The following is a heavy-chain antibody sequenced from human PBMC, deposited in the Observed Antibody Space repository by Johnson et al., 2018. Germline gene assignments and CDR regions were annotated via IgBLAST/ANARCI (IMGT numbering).Heavy chain of an antibody. J-gene: IGHJ3*02. Sequence: VQLVESGGGLAQPGGSLRLSCAASGFMFSRYGLHWVRQAPGKGLEYVSAISGNGAITYYANSVKGSFTISRDNSKNTRFLQMGSLRVEETALYYCTSDAFDIWGPGTMFTVSS. CDR3: TSDAFDI. V-gene: IGHV3-64*01. CDR1: GFMFSRYG. CDR2: ISGNGAIT.